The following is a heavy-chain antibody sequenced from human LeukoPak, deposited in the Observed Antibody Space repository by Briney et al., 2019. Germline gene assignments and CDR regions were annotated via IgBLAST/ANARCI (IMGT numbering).Heavy chain of an antibody. D-gene: IGHD5-18*01. CDR3: ARHDSFIPY. CDR1: GFAFSTFP. Sequence: GGSLRLSCVASGFAFSTFPMSWVRQAPGKGLEWVSGISDNEEVPYYTDSVKGRFTISRDNAKNTVYLQLNNLRADDTAVYFCARHDSFIPYWGQGTLVSVSS. V-gene: IGHV3-23*01. J-gene: IGHJ4*02. CDR2: ISDNEEVP.